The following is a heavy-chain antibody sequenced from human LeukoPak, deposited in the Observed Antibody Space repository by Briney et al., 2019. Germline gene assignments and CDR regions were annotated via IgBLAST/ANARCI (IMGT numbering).Heavy chain of an antibody. Sequence: ASVKVPCKASGYTFTSYGISWVRQAPGQGLEWMGWISAYNGNTNYAQKLQGRVTMTRDTSTSTVYMELSSLRSEDTAVYYCARDKQYQLLTNWFDPWGQGTLVTVSS. J-gene: IGHJ5*02. V-gene: IGHV1-18*01. CDR3: ARDKQYQLLTNWFDP. CDR1: GYTFTSYG. D-gene: IGHD2-2*01. CDR2: ISAYNGNT.